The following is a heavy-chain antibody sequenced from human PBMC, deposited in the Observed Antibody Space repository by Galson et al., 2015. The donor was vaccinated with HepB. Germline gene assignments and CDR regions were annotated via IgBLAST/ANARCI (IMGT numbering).Heavy chain of an antibody. CDR1: GFTFSNYA. CDR2: IVYDGSNK. V-gene: IGHV3-30*04. D-gene: IGHD2-15*01. Sequence: SLRLSCAASGFTFSNYAMHWVRQAPGKGLEWVALIVYDGSNKYYADSVTGRFSISRDNSKNTLYLQLNSLRAEDTAVYYCARVKTSDCSGGRCFQRPYFYYYALDVWGQGTTATVSS. CDR3: ARVKTSDCSGGRCFQRPYFYYYALDV. J-gene: IGHJ6*02.